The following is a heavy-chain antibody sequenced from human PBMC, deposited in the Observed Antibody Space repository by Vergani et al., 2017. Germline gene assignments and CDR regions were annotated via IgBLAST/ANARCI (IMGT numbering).Heavy chain of an antibody. J-gene: IGHJ6*02. V-gene: IGHV1-69*01. CDR1: GGTFSSYA. Sequence: QVQLVQSGAEVKKPGSSVKVSCKASGGTFSSYAISWVRQAPGQGLEWMGGIIPIFGTANYAQKFQGRVTITADESTSTAYMELSRLRSDDTAVYYCARLRIAVAGTPYYYYYYGMDVWGQGTTVTVSS. D-gene: IGHD6-19*01. CDR2: IIPIFGTA. CDR3: ARLRIAVAGTPYYYYYYGMDV.